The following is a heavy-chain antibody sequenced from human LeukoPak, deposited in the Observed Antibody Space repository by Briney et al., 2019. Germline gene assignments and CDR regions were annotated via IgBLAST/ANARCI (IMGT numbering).Heavy chain of an antibody. CDR3: ARVVPAAIPRPWFDP. CDR2: IYPGDSDT. V-gene: IGHV5-51*01. J-gene: IGHJ5*02. D-gene: IGHD2-2*02. CDR1: GYNFTSYW. Sequence: GESLKISCKGSGYNFTSYWIGWVRQMPGKGLEWMGIIYPGDSDTRYSPSFQGQVTISADKSISTAYLQWSSLKASDTAMYYCARVVPAAIPRPWFDPWGQGTLVTVSS.